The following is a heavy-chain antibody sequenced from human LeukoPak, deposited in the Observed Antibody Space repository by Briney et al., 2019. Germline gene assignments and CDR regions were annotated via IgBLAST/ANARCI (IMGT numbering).Heavy chain of an antibody. CDR1: GFTFSSYS. J-gene: IGHJ3*02. Sequence: GGSLRLSCAASGFTFSSYSMNWVRQAPGKGLEWVSYISSSSSTIYYAESVKGRFTISRDNAKNSLYLQMNSLRAEDTAVYYCARDTPYYDILTGHARAFDIWGQGTMVTVSS. V-gene: IGHV3-48*01. CDR3: ARDTPYYDILTGHARAFDI. CDR2: ISSSSSTI. D-gene: IGHD3-9*01.